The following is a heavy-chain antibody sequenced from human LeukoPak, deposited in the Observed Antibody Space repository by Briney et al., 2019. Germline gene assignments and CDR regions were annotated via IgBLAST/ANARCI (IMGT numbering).Heavy chain of an antibody. Sequence: GGSLRLSCAASGFTFSSFWMHWVRQAPGKGLEWVSSLKGDGSSTNYADSVKGRFTMSRDNAKNSLYLQMNSLRAEDTAVYYCARAHIYFGGYPDWGQGTLVTVSS. CDR2: LKGDGSST. D-gene: IGHD5-12*01. J-gene: IGHJ4*02. V-gene: IGHV3-74*01. CDR3: ARAHIYFGGYPD. CDR1: GFTFSSFW.